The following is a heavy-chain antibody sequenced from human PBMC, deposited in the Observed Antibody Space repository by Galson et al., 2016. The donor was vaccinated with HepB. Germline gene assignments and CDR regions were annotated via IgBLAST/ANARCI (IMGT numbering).Heavy chain of an antibody. J-gene: IGHJ6*02. V-gene: IGHV3-13*01. CDR1: GFTFSNYD. CDR3: ERGRRSYGMDV. Sequence: SLRLSCATSGFTFSNYDMHWVRQPIGKGLEWVSGIGSRGDTYYPDSVKGRFTISRENAQNSFYLQLTSLRAEDTAVYYCERGRRSYGMDVWGQGTTVTV. CDR2: IGSRGDT.